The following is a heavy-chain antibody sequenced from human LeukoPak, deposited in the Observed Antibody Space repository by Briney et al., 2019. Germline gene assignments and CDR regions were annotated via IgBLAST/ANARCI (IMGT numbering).Heavy chain of an antibody. CDR3: ATDPGEIVPAAKGPRGDYCYGMDV. J-gene: IGHJ6*02. D-gene: IGHD2-2*01. Sequence: ASVKVSCKVSGYTLTELSMHWVRQAPGKGLEWMGGFDPEDGETIYAQTFKGRVTMYEDISTDTAYMQLNSLRSDETAVYYCATDPGEIVPAAKGPRGDYCYGMDVWGQGTTFTVSS. V-gene: IGHV1-24*01. CDR2: FDPEDGET. CDR1: GYTLTELS.